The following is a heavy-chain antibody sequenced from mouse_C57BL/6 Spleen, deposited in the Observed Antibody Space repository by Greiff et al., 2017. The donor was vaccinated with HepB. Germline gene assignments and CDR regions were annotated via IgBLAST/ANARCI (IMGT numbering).Heavy chain of an antibody. J-gene: IGHJ3*01. V-gene: IGHV6-3*01. CDR2: IRLKSDNYAT. D-gene: IGHD1-1*01. CDR1: GFTFSNYW. Sequence: EVKVVESGGGLVQPGGSMKLSCVASGFTFSNYWMYWVRQSPEKGLEWVAQIRLKSDNYATHYAESAKGRFTISRDDSKSSVYLQMNNLRAEDTGIYYCTAYYYGSRGAWFAYWGQGTLVTVSA. CDR3: TAYYYGSRGAWFAY.